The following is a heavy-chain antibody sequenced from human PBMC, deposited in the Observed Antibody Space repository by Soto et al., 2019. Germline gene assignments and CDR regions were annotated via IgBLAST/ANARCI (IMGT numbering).Heavy chain of an antibody. CDR2: INSDGSST. CDR1: GFTFSSYW. V-gene: IGHV3-74*01. J-gene: IGHJ6*02. Sequence: GGSLRLSCAASGFTFSSYWMHWVRQAPGKGLVWVSRINSDGSSTSYADSVKGRFTISRDNAKNTLYLQMNSLRAEDTAVYYCARSLTREMATTTYFYYGMDVWGQGTTVTVSS. D-gene: IGHD1-1*01. CDR3: ARSLTREMATTTYFYYGMDV.